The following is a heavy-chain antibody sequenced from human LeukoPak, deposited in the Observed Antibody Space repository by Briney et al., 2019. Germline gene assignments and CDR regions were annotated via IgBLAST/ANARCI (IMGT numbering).Heavy chain of an antibody. CDR1: GFTISSDA. CDR3: AREYDLLTAYYTDLGY. Sequence: PWGTLTLSCAASGFTISSDAMSWGCHPQPPGMELVSAVCGSGGSTYYADSVKGRFTISRDNSKNTLYLQMNSLRAEDTAVFYCAREYDLLTAYYTDLGYWGQGTLVPVSS. J-gene: IGHJ4*02. D-gene: IGHD3-9*01. V-gene: IGHV3-23*01. CDR2: VCGSGGST.